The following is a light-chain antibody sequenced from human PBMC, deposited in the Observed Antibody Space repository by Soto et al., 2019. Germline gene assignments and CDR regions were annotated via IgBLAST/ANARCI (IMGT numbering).Light chain of an antibody. J-gene: IGLJ3*02. V-gene: IGLV2-14*01. CDR3: SSYTSSSTRV. Sequence: QSALTQPASVSGSPGQAITISCTGTSSDVGGYNYVSWYQQHPGKAPKLMIYEVSTRTSGVSNRCSGSKSGNTASLTITGLQAEDEADYYCSSYTSSSTRVVGGGTKLTVL. CDR1: SSDVGGYNY. CDR2: EVS.